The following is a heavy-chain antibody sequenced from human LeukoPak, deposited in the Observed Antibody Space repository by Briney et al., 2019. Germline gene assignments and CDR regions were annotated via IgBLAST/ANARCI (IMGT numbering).Heavy chain of an antibody. D-gene: IGHD2-2*01. J-gene: IGHJ3*02. CDR1: GGTFSSYA. CDR3: ARGFVGNRTSWDAFDI. V-gene: IGHV1-69*13. CDR2: IIPIFGTA. Sequence: GASVKVSCKASGGTFSSYAISWVRQAPGQGLEWMGGIIPIFGTANYAQKFQGRVTITADESTSTAYMELSSLRSEDTAVYYCARGFVGNRTSWDAFDIWGQGTMVTVSS.